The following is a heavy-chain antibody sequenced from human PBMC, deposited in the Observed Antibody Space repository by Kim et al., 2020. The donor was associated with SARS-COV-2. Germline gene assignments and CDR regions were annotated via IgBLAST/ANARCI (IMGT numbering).Heavy chain of an antibody. CDR1: GASIGSTTYY. Sequence: SETLSLTCNVSGASIGSTTYYWGWIRQPPGKGLEWIGNINNAGSTFYNPSLTTRVLISVDSSKNQFPLRRNSVTAADTAVYYCARHGRPTYYDILTGYLNFMTCCGQGMLLTVPS. CDR3: ARHGRPTYYDILTGYLNFMTC. D-gene: IGHD3-9*01. CDR2: INNAGST. V-gene: IGHV4-39*01. J-gene: IGHJ1*01.